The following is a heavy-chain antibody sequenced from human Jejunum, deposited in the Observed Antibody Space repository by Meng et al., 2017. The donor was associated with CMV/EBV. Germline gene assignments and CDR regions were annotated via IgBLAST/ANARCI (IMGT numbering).Heavy chain of an antibody. CDR2: TNGAGTTT. J-gene: IGHJ4*02. V-gene: IGHV3-74*01. CDR1: GFTFSSYW. Sequence: EVQLVESGGGLFQPGGFLRRSCAASGFTFSSYWMHWVRQAPGKGLVWVSRTNGAGTTTSYADSVQGRFTISRDNAKNTLYLQMNSLRVEDMAVYYCARELIVGATDYFDYWGQGNLVTVSS. D-gene: IGHD1-26*01. CDR3: ARELIVGATDYFDY.